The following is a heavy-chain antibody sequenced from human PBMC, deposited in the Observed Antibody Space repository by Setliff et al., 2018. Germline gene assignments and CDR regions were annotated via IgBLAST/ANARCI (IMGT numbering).Heavy chain of an antibody. CDR3: ARDNTLFGVVITGSWFDP. Sequence: PGGSLRLSCGASGFTYNNSFRMTWIRQPPGKGLEWVSSISSTGDDIYYADPVKGRFTISRDNAENSLYLQMNSLRVEDTAVYYCARDNTLFGVVITGSWFDPWGQGTLVTVSS. V-gene: IGHV3-21*01. D-gene: IGHD3-3*01. CDR2: ISSTGDDI. J-gene: IGHJ5*02. CDR1: GFTYNNSFR.